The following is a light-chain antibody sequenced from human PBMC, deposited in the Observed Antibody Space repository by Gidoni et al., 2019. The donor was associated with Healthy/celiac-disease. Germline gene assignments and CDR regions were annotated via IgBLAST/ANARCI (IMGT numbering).Light chain of an antibody. J-gene: IGKJ4*01. CDR3: QQRSNFLT. CDR2: DAS. Sequence: IVLTQSPATLSLSPGERATRSCRASQSVSSYLAWYQQKPGQAPRLLIYDASNRATGIPARFSGSGSGTDFTLTISSLEPEDFAVYYCQQRSNFLTFGGGTKVEIK. V-gene: IGKV3-11*01. CDR1: QSVSSY.